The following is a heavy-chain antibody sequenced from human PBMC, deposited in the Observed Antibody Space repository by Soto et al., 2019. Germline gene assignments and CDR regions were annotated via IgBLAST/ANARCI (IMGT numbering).Heavy chain of an antibody. CDR1: GGSFSGYY. J-gene: IGHJ4*02. Sequence: PSETLSLTCAAYGGSFSGYYWSWIRQPPGKGLEWIGEINHSGSTNYNPSLKSRVTISVDTSKNQFSLKLSSVTAADTAVYYCARSELRYFDWLLYYWGQGTLVTVSS. CDR3: ARSELRYFDWLLYY. CDR2: INHSGST. V-gene: IGHV4-34*01. D-gene: IGHD3-9*01.